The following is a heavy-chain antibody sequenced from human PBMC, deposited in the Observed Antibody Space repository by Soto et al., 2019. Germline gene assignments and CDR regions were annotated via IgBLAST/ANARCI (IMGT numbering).Heavy chain of an antibody. J-gene: IGHJ4*02. Sequence: QVQVVQSGAEVKKPGASVKVSCKASGYTFTTYAIHWVRQAPGQSLEWMGWINTGNGNTYYSQKMQARVTITRDTSASTAYMELSRLRSEDTAVYYCARRRVRGGYYLDYWGQGALVTVSS. D-gene: IGHD3-16*01. CDR2: INTGNGNT. CDR3: ARRRVRGGYYLDY. CDR1: GYTFTTYA. V-gene: IGHV1-3*04.